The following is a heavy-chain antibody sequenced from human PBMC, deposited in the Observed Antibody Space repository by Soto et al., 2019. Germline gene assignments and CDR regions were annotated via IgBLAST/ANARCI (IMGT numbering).Heavy chain of an antibody. Sequence: PSETLSLTCTVSGGSISSSSYYWGWIRQPPGKGLEWIGSIYYSGSTYYNPSLKSRVTISVDTSKNQFSLKLSSVTAADTAVYYCARLFTTDLGFDPWGQGTLVTVSS. D-gene: IGHD1-26*01. J-gene: IGHJ5*02. CDR1: GGSISSSSYY. CDR3: ARLFTTDLGFDP. V-gene: IGHV4-39*01. CDR2: IYYSGST.